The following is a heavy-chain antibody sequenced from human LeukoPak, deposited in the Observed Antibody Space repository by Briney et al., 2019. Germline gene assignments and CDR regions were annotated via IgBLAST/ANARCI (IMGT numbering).Heavy chain of an antibody. V-gene: IGHV3-53*01. D-gene: IGHD1-26*01. Sequence: PGGSLRLSCAASGFTVSSNYMSWVRQAPGKGQEWVSVIYSGGNTYYADSVTGRFTISRDNSKNTLYLQMNSLRAEDTAVYYCARVGEGAAKDWGQGTLVTVSS. CDR3: ARVGEGAAKD. CDR2: IYSGGNT. J-gene: IGHJ4*02. CDR1: GFTVSSNY.